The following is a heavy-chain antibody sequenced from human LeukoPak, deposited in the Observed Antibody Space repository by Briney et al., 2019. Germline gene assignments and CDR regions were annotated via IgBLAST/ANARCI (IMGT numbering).Heavy chain of an antibody. J-gene: IGHJ4*02. Sequence: PGRSLRLSCAASGFTFSSYAMHWVRQAPGKGLEWVSVISYDGSNKYYADSVRGRFTISRDNSKNTLYLQMNSLRDEDTAVYYCARAPLPGYSYGYGDYWGQGTLVTLSS. V-gene: IGHV3-30*04. D-gene: IGHD5-18*01. CDR2: ISYDGSNK. CDR3: ARAPLPGYSYGYGDY. CDR1: GFTFSSYA.